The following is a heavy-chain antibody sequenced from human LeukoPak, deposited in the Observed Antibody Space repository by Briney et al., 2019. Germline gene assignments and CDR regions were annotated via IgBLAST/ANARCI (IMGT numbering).Heavy chain of an antibody. CDR3: ARSFYSSGYYYYFDY. Sequence: SETLSLTCTVSGGSISGYYWSWIRQSPGKGLEWIGYIHYSGSTNYNPSLKSRVTISVDTSRNQFSLKLSSVTAADTAVYYCARSFYSSGYYYYFDYWGQGTLVTVSS. D-gene: IGHD3-22*01. J-gene: IGHJ4*02. CDR1: GGSISGYY. V-gene: IGHV4-59*01. CDR2: IHYSGST.